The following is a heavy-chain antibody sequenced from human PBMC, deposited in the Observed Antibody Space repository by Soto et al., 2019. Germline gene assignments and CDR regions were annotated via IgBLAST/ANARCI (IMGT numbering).Heavy chain of an antibody. CDR1: GFTFRDYY. J-gene: IGHJ3*02. Sequence: VQLLESGGGLVQPGGSLRLSCAASGFTFRDYYMTWIRQAPGRGLEWVSYISSSGTSIYYPDSVKGRFTISRDNSKNSLYLQINSLRAEDTAVYYCARAYSDAFDIWGQGTMLTVSS. V-gene: IGHV3-11*01. D-gene: IGHD2-15*01. CDR2: ISSSGTSI. CDR3: ARAYSDAFDI.